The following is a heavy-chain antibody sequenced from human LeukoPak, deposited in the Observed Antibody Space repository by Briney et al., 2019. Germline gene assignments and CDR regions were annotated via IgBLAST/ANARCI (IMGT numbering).Heavy chain of an antibody. J-gene: IGHJ5*02. CDR3: ARGFDGYPFGWWFDP. V-gene: IGHV3-74*01. D-gene: IGHD5-24*01. Sequence: GGSLRLSCVVSGFTFTTYWMHWVRQAPGKGLVWVSRVDADGSTTIYADSVKGRFTISRDNGINTVYLQMNSLRAEDTAVYYYARGFDGYPFGWWFDPWGQGTLVTVSS. CDR1: GFTFTTYW. CDR2: VDADGSTT.